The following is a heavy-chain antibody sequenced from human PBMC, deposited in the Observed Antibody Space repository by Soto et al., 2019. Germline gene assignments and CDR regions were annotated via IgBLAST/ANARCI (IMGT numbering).Heavy chain of an antibody. CDR2: IYYTGST. D-gene: IGHD4-17*01. J-gene: IGHJ4*02. CDR3: ARQEYGDFVFLDY. V-gene: IGHV4-31*03. Sequence: SETLSLTCTVSGVSISNDVYYGAWIRQYPGKGLEWVGYIYYTGSTYYNPSLTSRVMMSVDTSKNQFSLKLSSVTAADTAVHYCARQEYGDFVFLDYWGQGTLVTVSS. CDR1: GVSISNDVYY.